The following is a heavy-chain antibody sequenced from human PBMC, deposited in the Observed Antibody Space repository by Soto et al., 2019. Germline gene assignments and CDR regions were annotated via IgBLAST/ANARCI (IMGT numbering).Heavy chain of an antibody. Sequence: PSETLSLTCAVYGGSFSGYYWSWIRQPPGKGLEWIGEINHSGSTNYNPSLKSRVTISVDTSKNQFSLKLSSVTAADTAVYYCARSNRITMVRGVQTAYYFDYWGQGTRVTVSS. CDR2: INHSGST. D-gene: IGHD3-10*01. CDR3: ARSNRITMVRGVQTAYYFDY. V-gene: IGHV4-34*01. J-gene: IGHJ4*02. CDR1: GGSFSGYY.